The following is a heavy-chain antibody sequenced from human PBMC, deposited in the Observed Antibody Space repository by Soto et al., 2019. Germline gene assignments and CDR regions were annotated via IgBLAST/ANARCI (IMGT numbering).Heavy chain of an antibody. D-gene: IGHD1-26*01. J-gene: IGHJ4*02. V-gene: IGHV4-59*08. CDR2: IYYSGST. Sequence: SETLSLTCTVSGGSISSYYWSWIRQPPGKGLEWIGYIYYSGSTNYNPSLKSRVTISVDTSKNQFSLKLSSVTAADTAVYYCTTVFEATGPFWGQGTLVTVSS. CDR1: GGSISSYY. CDR3: TTVFEATGPF.